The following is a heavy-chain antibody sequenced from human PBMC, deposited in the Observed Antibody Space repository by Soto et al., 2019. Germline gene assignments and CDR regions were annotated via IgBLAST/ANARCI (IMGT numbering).Heavy chain of an antibody. Sequence: QVQLQESGPGLVKPSGTLSLTCAVSSGSISSSNWWSWVRQPPGKGLEWIGEIYHSGSTNYNPSLKSRVTISGDKSKNQFSLKLSSVTAADTAVYYCAGGRYCSGGSCYRGRWFDPWGQGTLVTVSS. CDR1: SGSISSSNW. CDR3: AGGRYCSGGSCYRGRWFDP. J-gene: IGHJ5*02. D-gene: IGHD2-15*01. CDR2: IYHSGST. V-gene: IGHV4-4*02.